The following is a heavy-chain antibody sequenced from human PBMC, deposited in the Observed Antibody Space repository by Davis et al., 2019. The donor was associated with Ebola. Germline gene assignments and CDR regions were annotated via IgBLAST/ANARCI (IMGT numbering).Heavy chain of an antibody. D-gene: IGHD6-6*01. CDR1: GYTFTSYY. V-gene: IGHV1-46*01. CDR2: INPSGGST. J-gene: IGHJ6*02. CDR3: ARVQGPIAARYYGMDV. Sequence: ASVKVSCKASGYTFTSYYMHWVRQAPGQGLEWMGIINPSGGSTSYAQKFQGRVTMTRDTSTSTVYMELSSLRSEDTAVYYCARVQGPIAARYYGMDVWGQGTTVTVSS.